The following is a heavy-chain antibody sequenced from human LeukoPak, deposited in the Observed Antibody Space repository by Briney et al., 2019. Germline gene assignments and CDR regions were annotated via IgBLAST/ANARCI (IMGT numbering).Heavy chain of an antibody. CDR2: IYSGGST. D-gene: IGHD1-1*01. CDR3: AKGVLQVE. CDR1: GFTVSSNY. J-gene: IGHJ4*02. Sequence: GGSLRLSCAASGFTVSSNYMMWVRQAPGKGLEWVSVIYSGGSTYYADSVKGRFTISRDNSKNTLYLQMNSLRPEDTAVYYGAKGVLQVEWGVGTLVTVSS. V-gene: IGHV3-53*01.